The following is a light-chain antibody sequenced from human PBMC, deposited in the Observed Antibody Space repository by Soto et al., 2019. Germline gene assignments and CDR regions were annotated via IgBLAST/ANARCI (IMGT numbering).Light chain of an antibody. CDR2: GAS. CDR1: QSISSK. J-gene: IGKJ1*01. Sequence: EIVMTQSPATLSVSPGEGATLSCRASQSISSKLAWYQQKPGQAPRLLIYGASTRATGVPARFFGSGSGTEFTLPISSLQSEDLAVYYCQHYNDWRWTFGQGTKVEIK. CDR3: QHYNDWRWT. V-gene: IGKV3-15*01.